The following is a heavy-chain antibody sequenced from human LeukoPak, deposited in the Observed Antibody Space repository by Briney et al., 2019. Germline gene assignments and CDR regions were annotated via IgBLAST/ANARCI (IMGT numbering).Heavy chain of an antibody. CDR1: GGTFSSYA. Sequence: SVKVSCKASGGTFSSYAISWVRQAPGQGLEWMGGIIPIFGTANYAQKFRGRVTITADKSTSTAYMELSSLRSEDTAVYYCARGDYGDYYWFDPWGQGTLVTVSS. J-gene: IGHJ5*02. CDR2: IIPIFGTA. V-gene: IGHV1-69*06. D-gene: IGHD4-17*01. CDR3: ARGDYGDYYWFDP.